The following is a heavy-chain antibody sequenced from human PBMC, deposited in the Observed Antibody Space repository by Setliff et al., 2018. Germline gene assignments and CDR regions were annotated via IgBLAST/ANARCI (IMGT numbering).Heavy chain of an antibody. V-gene: IGHV3-7*03. Sequence: LSLSCVASGLIFSNFWMSWVRQAPGKGLEWVGNINKDGSQKYYVDSLRGRFIISRDNSKNTLYLQMNSLRAEDTAIYSCAKFSSVPGSRFFDYWGQGALVTVSS. D-gene: IGHD2-2*01. CDR3: AKFSSVPGSRFFDY. CDR1: GLIFSNFW. J-gene: IGHJ4*02. CDR2: INKDGSQK.